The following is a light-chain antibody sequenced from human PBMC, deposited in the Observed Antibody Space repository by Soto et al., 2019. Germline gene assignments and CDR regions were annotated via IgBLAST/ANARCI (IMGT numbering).Light chain of an antibody. CDR3: SSYTSSSLPYV. J-gene: IGLJ1*01. CDR1: SSDVGGYNY. CDR2: DVS. Sequence: QSVLPQPASVSGSPGQSITISCTGTSSDVGGYNYVSWYQQHPGKAPKLMIYDVSNRPSGVSNRFSGSKSGNTASLTISGLQAEDEADYYCSSYTSSSLPYVFGTGTKVTVL. V-gene: IGLV2-14*01.